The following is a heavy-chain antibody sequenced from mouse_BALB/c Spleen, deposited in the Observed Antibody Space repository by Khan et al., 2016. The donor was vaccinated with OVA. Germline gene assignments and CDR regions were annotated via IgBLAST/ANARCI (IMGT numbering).Heavy chain of an antibody. CDR1: GFSLNNYS. V-gene: IGHV2-2*01. J-gene: IGHJ3*01. D-gene: IGHD2-4*01. Sequence: QVQLKQSGPGLVQPSQSLSITCTVSGFSLNNYSVHWVRQSPGQGLEWLGVIWSAGSTDYNAAFISRLTISKDNSRSHVFFIMHSLQPHDTATYYCARRGYDYGRGALFAYWGQGTLVTVSA. CDR2: IWSAGST. CDR3: ARRGYDYGRGALFAY.